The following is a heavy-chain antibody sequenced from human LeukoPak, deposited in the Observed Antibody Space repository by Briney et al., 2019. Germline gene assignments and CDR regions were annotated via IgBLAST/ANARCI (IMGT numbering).Heavy chain of an antibody. Sequence: GGSLRLSCSASGFTFSSNYMSWVGQAPGKGREGGANIKQDGSEKNYVESVKGRFTISRDNAKNSLYLQMNSLRAEDTAVYYCARDRVPYYYAMDVWGQGTTVTVS. CDR1: GFTFSSNY. V-gene: IGHV3-7*01. CDR2: IKQDGSEK. D-gene: IGHD3-10*01. J-gene: IGHJ6*02. CDR3: ARDRVPYYYAMDV.